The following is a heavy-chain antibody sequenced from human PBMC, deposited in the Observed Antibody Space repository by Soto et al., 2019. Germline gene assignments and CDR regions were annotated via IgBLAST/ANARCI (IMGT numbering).Heavy chain of an antibody. CDR2: INHNSSGT. Sequence: ASVKVSRKAYGYTFIDYYVHWVRQAPGQGLEGMGWINHNSSGTKSAKKFHGRETMTRDPSISTAYMEVSRQRSDDKAVFYRARRSGVYYGSSGYHYYFDYWGQGALVTVSS. D-gene: IGHD3-22*01. J-gene: IGHJ4*02. CDR3: ARRSGVYYGSSGYHYYFDY. V-gene: IGHV1-2*02. CDR1: GYTFIDYY.